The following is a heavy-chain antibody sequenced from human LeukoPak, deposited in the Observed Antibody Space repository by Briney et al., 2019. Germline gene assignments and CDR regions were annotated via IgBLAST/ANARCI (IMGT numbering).Heavy chain of an antibody. CDR1: GFTLSSYA. CDR3: AKGAGGSYGLYYFDY. CDR2: ISVSGNT. Sequence: GGSPRLSCAASGFTLSSYAMSWVRQGPGKGLEWVSAISVSGNTYHADSVKGRFTISRDSSKNTLYLQMNSLRAGDAAVYYCAKGAGGSYGLYYFDYWGQGALVTVSS. V-gene: IGHV3-23*01. J-gene: IGHJ4*02. D-gene: IGHD3-10*01.